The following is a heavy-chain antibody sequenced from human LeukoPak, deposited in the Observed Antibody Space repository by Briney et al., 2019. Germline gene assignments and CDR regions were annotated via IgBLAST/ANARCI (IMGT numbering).Heavy chain of an antibody. Sequence: GGALRLSCVASGLTFSSYGMSWVRQAPGKGLEWVSSISGRGTTTFYADSVTGRFTISRDNSKNTVYLQLNNLRVEDTAVYYCAKEGIVAVPAAMMDVWGKGTTVTVSS. D-gene: IGHD2-2*01. CDR2: ISGRGTTT. CDR3: AKEGIVAVPAAMMDV. J-gene: IGHJ6*04. CDR1: GLTFSSYG. V-gene: IGHV3-23*01.